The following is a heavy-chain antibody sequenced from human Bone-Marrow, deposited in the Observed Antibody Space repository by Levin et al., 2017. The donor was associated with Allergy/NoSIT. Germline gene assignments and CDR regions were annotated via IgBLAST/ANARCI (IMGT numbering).Heavy chain of an antibody. CDR1: GYSFTSYW. CDR3: AIFCGGGSRDCYYYYMDV. J-gene: IGHJ6*03. Sequence: VASVKVSCKGSGYSFTSYWISWVRQMPGKGLEWMGRIDPSDSYTNYSPSFQGHVTISADKSISTAYLQWSSLKASDTAMYYCAIFCGGGSRDCYYYYMDVWGKGTTVTVSS. CDR2: IDPSDSYT. V-gene: IGHV5-10-1*01. D-gene: IGHD2-15*01.